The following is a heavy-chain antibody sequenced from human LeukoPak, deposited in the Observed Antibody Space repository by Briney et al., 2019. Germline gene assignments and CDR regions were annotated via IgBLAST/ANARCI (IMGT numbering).Heavy chain of an antibody. D-gene: IGHD2-2*01. Sequence: ASVKVSCKASGGTFSSYAISWVRQAPGQGLEWMGRIIPILGIANYAQKFQGRVTITADKSTSTAYMELSSLRSEDTAVYYCAREVPATAEYAFDIWGQGTMFTVSS. CDR2: IIPILGIA. J-gene: IGHJ3*02. CDR1: GGTFSSYA. V-gene: IGHV1-69*04. CDR3: AREVPATAEYAFDI.